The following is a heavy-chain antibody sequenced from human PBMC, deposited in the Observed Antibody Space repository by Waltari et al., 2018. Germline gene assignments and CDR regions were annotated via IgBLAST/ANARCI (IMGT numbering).Heavy chain of an antibody. Sequence: QLQLQESGPGLVKPSETLSLTCTVSGGSISSSSSYWGWIRQPPGKGLEWIGSIYYSGSTYYNPSLKSRVTISVDTSKNQFSLKLSSVTAADTAVYYCARLPALAAAFDFDYWGQGTLVTVSS. CDR1: GGSISSSSSY. V-gene: IGHV4-39*01. D-gene: IGHD6-13*01. CDR3: ARLPALAAAFDFDY. CDR2: IYYSGST. J-gene: IGHJ4*02.